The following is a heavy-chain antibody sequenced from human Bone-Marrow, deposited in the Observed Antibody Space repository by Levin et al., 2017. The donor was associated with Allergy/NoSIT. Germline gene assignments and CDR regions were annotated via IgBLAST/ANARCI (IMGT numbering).Heavy chain of an antibody. V-gene: IGHV4-39*07. CDR2: VFQSGST. D-gene: IGHD6-19*01. J-gene: IGHJ4*02. CDR3: ARSLAVAGNRFDF. Sequence: SETLSLTCTVSGASISSGYYYWDWIRQSPGKGLEWIGNVFQSGSTSYNPSLQSRVTISVDTSENQFSLKMTSVTAADTAFYYCARSLAVAGNRFDFWGQGILVTVSS. CDR1: GASISSGYYY.